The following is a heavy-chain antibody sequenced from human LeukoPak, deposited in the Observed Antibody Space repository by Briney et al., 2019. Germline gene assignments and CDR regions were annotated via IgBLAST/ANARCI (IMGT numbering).Heavy chain of an antibody. CDR1: GYTFTSYG. V-gene: IGHV1-18*01. D-gene: IGHD6-13*01. Sequence: GASVKVSCKASGYTFTSYGISWVRQAPGQGLEWMGWISAYNGNTNYAQKLQGRVTMITDTSTSTAYMELRSLRSDDTAVYYCAREVSSSWYLSMSHGTDLLWFDPWGQGTLVTVSS. CDR2: ISAYNGNT. CDR3: AREVSSSWYLSMSHGTDLLWFDP. J-gene: IGHJ5*02.